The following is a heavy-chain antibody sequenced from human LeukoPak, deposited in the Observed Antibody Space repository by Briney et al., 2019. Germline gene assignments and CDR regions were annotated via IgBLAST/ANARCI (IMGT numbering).Heavy chain of an antibody. V-gene: IGHV4-30-4*01. CDR2: IYYIGNT. CDR3: SSAYCGGDCTPYWYFDL. Sequence: PSETLSLTCTVSGGSISSGDYYWSWIRQPPGKGLEWIGYIYYIGNTFYNPSLKSRVTISVDTSKNQFSLKLSSVTAADTAVYYCSSAYCGGDCTPYWYFDLWGRGTLVTVSS. J-gene: IGHJ2*01. CDR1: GGSISSGDYY. D-gene: IGHD2-21*02.